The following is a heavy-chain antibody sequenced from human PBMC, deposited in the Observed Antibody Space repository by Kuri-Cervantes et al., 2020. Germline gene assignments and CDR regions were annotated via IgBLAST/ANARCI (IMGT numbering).Heavy chain of an antibody. V-gene: IGHV3-48*01. CDR2: ISFRSKTI. CDR3: AKDATSVIVVVNFDS. CDR1: GFTFDDYG. J-gene: IGHJ4*02. D-gene: IGHD3-22*01. Sequence: LSLTCAASGFTFDDYGMSWVRQAPGKGLEWISYISFRSKTIYYADSVKGRFTISRDNAKNSLYLQMNNLRADDTAVYYCAKDATSVIVVVNFDSWGQGTLVTVSS.